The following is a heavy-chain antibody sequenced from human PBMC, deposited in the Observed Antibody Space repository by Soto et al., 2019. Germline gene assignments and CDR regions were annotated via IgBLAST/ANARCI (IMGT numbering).Heavy chain of an antibody. J-gene: IGHJ5*02. CDR2: IHSDGAK. CDR3: ARSISLPASADNWFDP. Sequence: ESGPTLVNPTETLTLTCTVSGFXPSNAGSCVSCIRQPPGKALWWLAHIHSDGAKTYSSSLQSRRTISRGYSRRQVVLTLTKLDPMDTATYYCARSISLPASADNWFDPLGQGTPVTVSS. V-gene: IGHV2-26*01. D-gene: IGHD2-2*01. CDR1: GFXPSNAGSC.